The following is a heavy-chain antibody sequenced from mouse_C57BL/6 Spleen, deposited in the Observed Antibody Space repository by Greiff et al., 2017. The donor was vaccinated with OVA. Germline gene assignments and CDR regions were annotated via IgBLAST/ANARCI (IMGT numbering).Heavy chain of an antibody. D-gene: IGHD2-2*01. V-gene: IGHV5-17*01. J-gene: IGHJ3*01. CDR2: ISSGSSTI. CDR1: GFTFSDYG. CDR3: AREVTTTGFAY. Sequence: EVQLVESGGGLVKPGGSLKLSCAASGFTFSDYGMHWVRQAPEKGLEWVAYISSGSSTIYDADTVKGRFTISRDNAKNTLFLQMTSLRSEDTAMYYCAREVTTTGFAYWCQGTLVTVSA.